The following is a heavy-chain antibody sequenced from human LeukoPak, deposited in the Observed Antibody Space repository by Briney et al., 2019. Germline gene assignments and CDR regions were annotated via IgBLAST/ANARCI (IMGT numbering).Heavy chain of an antibody. CDR1: GGSFSGYY. Sequence: PSETLSLTCAVYGGSFSGYYWSWIRQPPGKGLEWIGEINHSGSTNYNPSLKSRVTISVDTYKNQFSLKLSSVTAADTAVYYCARGRHYYDSSGYFSGSYFDYWGQGTLVTVSS. D-gene: IGHD3-22*01. V-gene: IGHV4-34*01. CDR2: INHSGST. CDR3: ARGRHYYDSSGYFSGSYFDY. J-gene: IGHJ4*02.